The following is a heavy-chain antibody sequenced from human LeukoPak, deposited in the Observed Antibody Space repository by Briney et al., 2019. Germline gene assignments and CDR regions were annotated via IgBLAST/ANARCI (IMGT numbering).Heavy chain of an antibody. Sequence: GESLNISCKGSGYRFTSYWIGWARQMPGKGLEWMGIIYPGDSDTRYSPSFQGQVTISADKSISTAYLQWSSLKASDTAMYYCARLGCSSTSCYLSNYYYGMDVWGQGTTVTVSS. CDR1: GYRFTSYW. J-gene: IGHJ6*02. V-gene: IGHV5-51*01. CDR2: IYPGDSDT. CDR3: ARLGCSSTSCYLSNYYYGMDV. D-gene: IGHD2-2*01.